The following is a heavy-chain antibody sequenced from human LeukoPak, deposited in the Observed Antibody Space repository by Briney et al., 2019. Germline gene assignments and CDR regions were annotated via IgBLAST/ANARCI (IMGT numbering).Heavy chain of an antibody. J-gene: IGHJ6*02. CDR3: AIYSYGSYYYYGMGV. CDR1: GYTFTGYY. CDR2: INPNSGGT. Sequence: ASVKVSCKASGYTFTGYYMHWVRQAPGQGLEWMGWINPNSGGTNYAQKFQGRVTMTRDTSISTAYMELSRLRSDDTAVYYCAIYSYGSYYYYGMGVWGQGTTVTVSS. D-gene: IGHD5-18*01. V-gene: IGHV1-2*02.